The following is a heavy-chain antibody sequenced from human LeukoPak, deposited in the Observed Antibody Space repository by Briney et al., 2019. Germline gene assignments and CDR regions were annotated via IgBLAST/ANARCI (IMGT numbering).Heavy chain of an antibody. D-gene: IGHD4-11*01. J-gene: IGHJ6*03. CDR2: INPNTTGT. V-gene: IGHV1-2*02. Sequence: ASVKVSCKASGYTSTGYDFHWVRQAPGQGLEWMGWINPNTTGTNYAQKFLGGVTLTWDTSISTAYMELNRLTSDDTAVYYCATSAGDYRAGHYYYMGVWGKGTSVTVSS. CDR3: ATSAGDYRAGHYYYMGV. CDR1: GYTSTGYD.